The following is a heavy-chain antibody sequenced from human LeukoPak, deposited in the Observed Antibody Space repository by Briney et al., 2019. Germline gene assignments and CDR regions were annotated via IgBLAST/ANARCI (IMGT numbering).Heavy chain of an antibody. D-gene: IGHD1-1*01. CDR2: ISSSSSYI. CDR3: ARDINWNLFGGDYYYYMDV. CDR1: GFTFSSYS. Sequence: GGSLRLSCAAPGFTFSSYSMNWVRQAPGKGLEWVSSISSSSSYIYYADSVKGRFTISRDNAKNSLYLQMNSLRAEDTAVYYCARDINWNLFGGDYYYYMDVWGKGTTVTVSS. J-gene: IGHJ6*03. V-gene: IGHV3-21*01.